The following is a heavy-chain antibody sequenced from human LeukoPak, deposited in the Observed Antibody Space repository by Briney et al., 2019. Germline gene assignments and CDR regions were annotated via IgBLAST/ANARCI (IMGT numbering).Heavy chain of an antibody. CDR1: GYTFTSYG. CDR3: ASENSSSWYYYYYGMDV. V-gene: IGHV1-18*01. J-gene: IGHJ6*02. Sequence: GASVKVSCKASGYTFTSYGISWVRQAPGQGLEWMGWISAYNGNTNYAQKLQGRVTMTTDTSTSTAYMELRSLRSDDTAVYYCASENSSSWYYYYYGMDVWGQGTTVTVSS. D-gene: IGHD6-13*01. CDR2: ISAYNGNT.